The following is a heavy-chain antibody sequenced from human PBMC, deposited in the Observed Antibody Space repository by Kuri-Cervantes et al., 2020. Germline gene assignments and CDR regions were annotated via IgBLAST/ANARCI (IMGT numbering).Heavy chain of an antibody. CDR1: GFTFSSYG. V-gene: IGHV3-30*03. D-gene: IGHD1-14*01. CDR3: ARGAGIIRRSRAFDI. Sequence: GGSLRLSCAASGFTFSSYGMHWVRQAPGKGLEWVAIISYDGSNKYYADSVKGRFTISRDNSKNTLYLQMNSLRAEDTAVYYCARGAGIIRRSRAFDIWGQGTMVTVSS. J-gene: IGHJ3*02. CDR2: ISYDGSNK.